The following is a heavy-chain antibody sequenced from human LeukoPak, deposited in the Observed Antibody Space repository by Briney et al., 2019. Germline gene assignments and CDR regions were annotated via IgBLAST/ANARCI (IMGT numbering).Heavy chain of an antibody. Sequence: GGSLRLSCAASGFTFSLSWMHWVRRAPGKGLEWVSSINYDARSRTYADSVKGRLTISRDNAENTLFLQMNSPRVEDTAIYSCVRGAGPGTPFDWGQGILVTVSS. D-gene: IGHD1-1*01. V-gene: IGHV3-74*01. CDR3: VRGAGPGTPFD. J-gene: IGHJ1*01. CDR2: INYDARSR. CDR1: GFTFSLSW.